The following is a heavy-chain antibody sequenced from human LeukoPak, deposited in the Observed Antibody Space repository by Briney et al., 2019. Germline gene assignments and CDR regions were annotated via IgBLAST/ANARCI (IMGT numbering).Heavy chain of an antibody. V-gene: IGHV3-11*04. D-gene: IGHD3-22*01. CDR3: ARGPTMKMDV. CDR1: GFTFSDSY. J-gene: IGHJ6*04. Sequence: GGSLRLSCAASGFTFSDSYMTWIRQAPGKGLEWVSYNSNSGSTIYYADSVKGRFSISRDNAESSLYLQMNSLRVEDTAVYYCARGPTMKMDVWGKGTTVTVSS. CDR2: NSNSGSTI.